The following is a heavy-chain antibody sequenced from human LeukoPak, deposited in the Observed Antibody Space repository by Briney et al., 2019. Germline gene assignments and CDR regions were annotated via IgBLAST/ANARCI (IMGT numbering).Heavy chain of an antibody. J-gene: IGHJ5*02. CDR2: INHSGST. CDR3: ARGRVTRYNWFDP. V-gene: IGHV4-34*01. CDR1: GGSFSGYY. D-gene: IGHD4-17*01. Sequence: SETLSLTCAVYGGSFSGYYWSWIRQPPGKGLEWIGEINHSGSTNYNPSLKSRVTISVDTSKNQFSLKLSSVTAADTAVYYCARGRVTRYNWFDPWGQRTLVTVSS.